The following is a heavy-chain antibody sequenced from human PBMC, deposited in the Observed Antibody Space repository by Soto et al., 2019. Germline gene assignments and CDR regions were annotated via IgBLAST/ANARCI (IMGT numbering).Heavy chain of an antibody. D-gene: IGHD1-20*01. V-gene: IGHV4-39*02. Sequence: QLQLQESGPGQVKPSETLSLTCTVSGDSITSSPYYWGWIRQPPGKGLEWIGSMYYSGNTFSNPSPQSRVTIFVKSCTQDSSLKLIALSLAATAMYYCAGHHVRIRPITGAADFWGQGTLVTVSS. CDR3: AGHHVRIRPITGAADF. J-gene: IGHJ4*02. CDR1: GDSITSSPYY. CDR2: MYYSGNT.